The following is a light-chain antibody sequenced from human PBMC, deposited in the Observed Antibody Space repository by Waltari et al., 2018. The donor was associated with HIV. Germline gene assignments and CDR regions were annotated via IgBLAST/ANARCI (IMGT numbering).Light chain of an antibody. CDR2: EVS. J-gene: IGLJ1*01. CDR3: SSFTSSSIPYV. V-gene: IGLV2-14*01. CDR1: HPNIGTHF. Sequence: QSVLTQPPSASRSPGQRVLMSCSGTHPNIGTHFVSWFQQVPGGAPKLMIYEVSNRPAGVSNRFSGSKSGNTASLTISGLQVADEADYYCSSFTSSSIPYVFGTGTKVTVL.